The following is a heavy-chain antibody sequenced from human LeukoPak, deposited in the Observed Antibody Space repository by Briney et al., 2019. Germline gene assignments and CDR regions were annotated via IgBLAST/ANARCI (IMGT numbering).Heavy chain of an antibody. J-gene: IGHJ3*02. CDR1: GYTFTSYA. CDR3: AREIRLRTNAFDI. Sequence: ASVKVSCKASGYTFTSYAMNWVRQAPGQGLEWMGGIIPIFGTANYAQKFQGRVTITADKSTSTAYMELSSLRSEDTAVYYCAREIRLRTNAFDIWGQGTMVTVSS. CDR2: IIPIFGTA. D-gene: IGHD4-17*01. V-gene: IGHV1-69*06.